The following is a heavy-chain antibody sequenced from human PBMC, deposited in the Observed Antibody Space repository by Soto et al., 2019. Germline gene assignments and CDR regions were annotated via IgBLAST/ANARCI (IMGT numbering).Heavy chain of an antibody. CDR2: IYYSGST. Sequence: SETLSLTCTVSGGSISSSSYYWGWIRQPPGKGLEWIGSIYYSGSTYYNPSLKSRVTISVDTSKNQFSLKLSSVTAADTAVYYCARHILRRDYRFDYWGQGTLVTVSS. V-gene: IGHV4-39*01. J-gene: IGHJ4*02. D-gene: IGHD4-4*01. CDR1: GGSISSSSYY. CDR3: ARHILRRDYRFDY.